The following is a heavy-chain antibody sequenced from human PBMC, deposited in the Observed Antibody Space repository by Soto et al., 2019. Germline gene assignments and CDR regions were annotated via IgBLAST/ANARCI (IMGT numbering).Heavy chain of an antibody. V-gene: IGHV4-30-4*01. D-gene: IGHD3-10*01. CDR1: GGSISSGDYY. CDR3: ARAMVRGLNFYYDYGMDV. CDR2: IYYSGST. J-gene: IGHJ6*02. Sequence: PSETLSLTCTVSGGSISSGDYYWCWIRQPPWKGLEWIGYIYYSGSTNYSPSLKSRVTISVDTSKNLFSLKLSSVTAADTAVYYCARAMVRGLNFYYDYGMDVWGQGXTVTVYS.